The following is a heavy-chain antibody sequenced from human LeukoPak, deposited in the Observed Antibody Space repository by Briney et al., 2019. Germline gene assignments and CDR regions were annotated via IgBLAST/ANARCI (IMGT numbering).Heavy chain of an antibody. V-gene: IGHV3-30*18. CDR2: ISYDGSNK. CDR3: AKAVGVTQRGYFDY. CDR1: GFTFSHYG. J-gene: IGHJ4*02. Sequence: GGSLRLSCAASGFTFSHYGMHWVRQAPGKGLEWVAVISYDGSNKYYADSVKGRFTISRDNSKNTLYLQMNSLRAEDTAVYYCAKAVGVTQRGYFDYWGQGTLVTVSS. D-gene: IGHD1-26*01.